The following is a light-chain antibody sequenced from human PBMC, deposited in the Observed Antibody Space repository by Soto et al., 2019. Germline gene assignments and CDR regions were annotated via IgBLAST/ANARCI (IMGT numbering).Light chain of an antibody. J-gene: IGKJ2*01. V-gene: IGKV1-5*01. Sequence: DIQMTQSPSTLSTSVGARVTITCRASQSVAYWLAWYQQKPGKAPSLLIYDGSTLATGVPPRFSGGGFGTEFTLNISSVQPDDSALSDCQHYNTYSKAFGHGTRVESK. CDR2: DGS. CDR3: QHYNTYSKA. CDR1: QSVAYW.